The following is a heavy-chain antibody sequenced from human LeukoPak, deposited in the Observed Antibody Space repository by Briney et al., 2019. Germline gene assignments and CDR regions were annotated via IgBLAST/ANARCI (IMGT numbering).Heavy chain of an antibody. J-gene: IGHJ4*02. Sequence: GGSLRLSCAASGFTFSSYAMHWVRQAPGKGLEWVAVISYDGSTKYYADSVKGRFTISRDNSKNTLYLQMNSLRAEDTAVYYCAREPIVVVPAAISPRGFDYWGQGTLVTVSS. CDR2: ISYDGSTK. D-gene: IGHD2-2*02. V-gene: IGHV3-30-3*01. CDR1: GFTFSSYA. CDR3: AREPIVVVPAAISPRGFDY.